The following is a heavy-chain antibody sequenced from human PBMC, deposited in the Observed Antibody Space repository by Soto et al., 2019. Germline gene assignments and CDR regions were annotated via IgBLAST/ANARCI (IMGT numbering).Heavy chain of an antibody. CDR1: GGVFRNYA. CDR2: IIPVFGTA. J-gene: IGHJ5*01. V-gene: IGHV1-69*01. Sequence: QVQLVQSGAEVKKPGSSVKVSCKASGGVFRNYAINWVRQAPGQGLEWMGGIIPVFGTADYPQKFQGRVTIPADESTTTAYKELTSLKTEDTAVYFCARERWGSYSFDSWGLGTLVTVAS. D-gene: IGHD1-26*01. CDR3: ARERWGSYSFDS.